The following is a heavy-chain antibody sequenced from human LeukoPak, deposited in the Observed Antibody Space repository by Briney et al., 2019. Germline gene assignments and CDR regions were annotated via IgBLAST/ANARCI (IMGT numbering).Heavy chain of an antibody. CDR3: VRGGFAAGGDL. CDR1: GFTFSSYW. D-gene: IGHD6-13*01. J-gene: IGHJ5*02. CDR2: IKKDGSET. V-gene: IGHV3-7*04. Sequence: GGSLRLSCAGSGFTFSSYWMNWVRQAPGKGLEWVATIKKDGSETHYVDSVKGRFTISRDNAKNSLWLQMSSLRDEDTAVYFCVRGGFAAGGDLWGQGTLVSVSP.